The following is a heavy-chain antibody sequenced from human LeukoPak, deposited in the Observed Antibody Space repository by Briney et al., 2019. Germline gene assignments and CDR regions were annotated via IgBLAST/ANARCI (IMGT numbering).Heavy chain of an antibody. J-gene: IGHJ4*02. Sequence: SVKVSCKASGGTFSSYAISWVRQAPGQGLEWMGGIIPIFGTANYVQKFQGRVTITADESTSTAYMELSSLRSEDTAVYYCARGTYYYDSSGYYYFDYWGQGTLVTVSS. D-gene: IGHD3-22*01. CDR1: GGTFSSYA. V-gene: IGHV1-69*13. CDR2: IIPIFGTA. CDR3: ARGTYYYDSSGYYYFDY.